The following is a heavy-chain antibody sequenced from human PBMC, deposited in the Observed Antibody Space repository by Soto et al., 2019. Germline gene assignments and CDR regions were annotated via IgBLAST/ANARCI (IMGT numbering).Heavy chain of an antibody. D-gene: IGHD4-17*01. CDR1: GGSVSSGSYY. CDR2: LYYSGTT. J-gene: IGHJ4*02. CDR3: ARAYGDPRPFDY. Sequence: QVQLQESGPGLVKPSETLSLTCTVSGGSVSSGSYYWSWIRQPPGKGLEWIGYLYYSGTTNYNPSLQSRVPISVDTSKNQFSLRLSSVTAADTAVYFCARAYGDPRPFDYWGQGTLVTVSS. V-gene: IGHV4-61*01.